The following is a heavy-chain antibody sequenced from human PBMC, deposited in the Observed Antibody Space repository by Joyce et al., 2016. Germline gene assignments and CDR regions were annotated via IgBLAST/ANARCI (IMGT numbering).Heavy chain of an antibody. CDR3: ASFNSGWSIDF. J-gene: IGHJ4*02. Sequence: EVQLVESGGGLVKPGGSLRLSCAGSGFIFSSYTVNWVRQAPGKGLECVSSISRTSAYIYYAHSVRGRFTISRDNAKNSLYLQMSSLRAEDTAVYYCASFNSGWSIDFWGQGTLVTVSS. CDR2: ISRTSAYI. D-gene: IGHD6-19*01. V-gene: IGHV3-21*01. CDR1: GFIFSSYT.